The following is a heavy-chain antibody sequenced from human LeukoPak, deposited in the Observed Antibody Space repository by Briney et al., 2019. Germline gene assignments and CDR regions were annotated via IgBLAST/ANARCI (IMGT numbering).Heavy chain of an antibody. CDR2: ISASGGGT. J-gene: IGHJ1*01. CDR3: AKGAYSSSWYAEYFQH. D-gene: IGHD6-13*01. Sequence: GESLKISCAASGFTCSSYAMSWVRQAPGKGLEWVSGISASGGGTYYADSVKGRFTISRDNSKNTLYLQMNSLRAEDTAVYYCAKGAYSSSWYAEYFQHWGQGTLVTVSS. V-gene: IGHV3-23*01. CDR1: GFTCSSYA.